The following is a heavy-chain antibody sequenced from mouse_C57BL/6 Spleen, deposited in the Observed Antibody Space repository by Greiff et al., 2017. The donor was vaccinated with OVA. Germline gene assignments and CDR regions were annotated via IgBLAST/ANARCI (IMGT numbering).Heavy chain of an antibody. CDR2: IYPGDGDT. Sequence: QVQLQQSGPELVKPGASVKISCKASGYAFSSSWMNWVKQRPGKGLEWIGRIYPGDGDTNYNGKFKGKATLTADKSSSTAYMQLSSLTSEDSAVYFCAYYYNYDPYFDCWGQGTTLTVSS. CDR1: GYAFSSSW. CDR3: AYYYNYDPYFDC. J-gene: IGHJ2*01. D-gene: IGHD2-4*01. V-gene: IGHV1-82*01.